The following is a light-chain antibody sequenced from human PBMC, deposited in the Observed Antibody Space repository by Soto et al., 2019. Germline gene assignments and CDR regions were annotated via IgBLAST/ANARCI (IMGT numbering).Light chain of an antibody. CDR1: QSVSNKY. V-gene: IGKV3-20*01. CDR2: GAS. J-gene: IGKJ1*01. Sequence: EIVLTQSPGTLSLSPGERATLSCTASQSVSNKYLAWYQQKPGQAPRLLIYGASSRATGIPDRFSGSGSGTDFTLTINRMEPEDFAVYYWQQYGASPRTFGQGTKVEIK. CDR3: QQYGASPRT.